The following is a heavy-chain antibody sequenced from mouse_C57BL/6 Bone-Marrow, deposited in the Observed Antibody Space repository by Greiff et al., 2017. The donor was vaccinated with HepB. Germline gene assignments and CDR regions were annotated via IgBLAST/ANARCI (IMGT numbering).Heavy chain of an antibody. CDR1: GYTFTSYW. Sequence: VQLQQPGAELVRPGTSVKLSCKASGYTFTSYWMHWVKQRPGQGLEWIGVIDPSDSYTNYNQKFKGKATLTVDTSSSTAYMQLSSLTSEDSAVYYCARGPYYGIAYAMDYWGQGTSVTVSS. J-gene: IGHJ4*01. V-gene: IGHV1-59*01. CDR3: ARGPYYGIAYAMDY. D-gene: IGHD1-1*01. CDR2: IDPSDSYT.